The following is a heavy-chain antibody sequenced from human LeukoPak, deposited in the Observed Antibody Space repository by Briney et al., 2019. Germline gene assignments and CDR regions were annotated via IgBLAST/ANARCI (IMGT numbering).Heavy chain of an antibody. V-gene: IGHV5-51*01. Sequence: PGESLKISCKGSGYSFTSYWIGWVRQMPGKGLEWMGIIYPGDSDTRYSPSFQGQVTISADKSISTAYLQWSSLKASDTAMYYCARTVGYCSSTSCFDWYFDLWGCGTLVTVSS. J-gene: IGHJ2*01. CDR3: ARTVGYCSSTSCFDWYFDL. D-gene: IGHD2-2*01. CDR1: GYSFTSYW. CDR2: IYPGDSDT.